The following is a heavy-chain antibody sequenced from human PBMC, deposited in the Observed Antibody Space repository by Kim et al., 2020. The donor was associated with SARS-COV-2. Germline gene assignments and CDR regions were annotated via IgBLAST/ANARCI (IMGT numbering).Heavy chain of an antibody. J-gene: IGHJ4*02. Sequence: GGSLRLSCAASGFTFSSYAMSWVRQAPGKGLEWVSTLSGSSSSTYYADSVKGRFTISRDNSKNTLYLQMNSLRAEATAVYYCAKSSTTVATRFIDYWGQGTLVTVSS. CDR2: LSGSSSST. V-gene: IGHV3-23*01. CDR1: GFTFSSYA. CDR3: AKSSTTVATRFIDY. D-gene: IGHD4-17*01.